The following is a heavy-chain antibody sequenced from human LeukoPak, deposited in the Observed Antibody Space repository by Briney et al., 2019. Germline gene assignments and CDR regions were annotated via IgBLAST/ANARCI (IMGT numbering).Heavy chain of an antibody. V-gene: IGHV1-24*01. CDR2: FDPEDGET. D-gene: IGHD1-1*01. J-gene: IGHJ4*02. Sequence: ASVKVSCKVSGYTLTELSMHWVRQAPGKGLEWMGGFDPEDGETIYAQKFQGRVTITRDTSASTAYMELSSLRSEDTAVYYCARVSPSGNFDYWGQGTLVTVSS. CDR1: GYTLTELS. CDR3: ARVSPSGNFDY.